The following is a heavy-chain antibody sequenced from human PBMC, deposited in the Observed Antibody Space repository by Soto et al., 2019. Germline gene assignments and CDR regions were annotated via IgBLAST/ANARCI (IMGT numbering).Heavy chain of an antibody. CDR3: ARDVARRDGYNRFDY. Sequence: ASVKVSCKASGYTFTSYAMNWVRQAPGQGLEWMGWINTNTGNPTYAQGFTGRFVFSLDTSVSTAYLQIRSLKAEDTAGYYCARDVARRDGYNRFDYWGQGTLVTVSS. V-gene: IGHV7-4-1*01. D-gene: IGHD5-12*01. J-gene: IGHJ4*02. CDR2: INTNTGNP. CDR1: GYTFTSYA.